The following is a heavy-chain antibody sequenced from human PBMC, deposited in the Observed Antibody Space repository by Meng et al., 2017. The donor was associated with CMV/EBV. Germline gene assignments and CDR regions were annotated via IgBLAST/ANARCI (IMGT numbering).Heavy chain of an antibody. V-gene: IGHV3-7*01. CDR2: INQGGSEK. CDR1: GFTFSNYF. J-gene: IGHJ4*02. D-gene: IGHD3-9*01. CDR3: ATYYSSLTGYYLLGGY. Sequence: GGSLRLSCAASGFTFSNYFMKWVRQAPGKGLEWVANINQGGSEKNYVDSVKGRFTISRDNAKNSLYLQMSSLRGEDTAVYYCATYYSSLTGYYLLGGYWGQGTLVTVSS.